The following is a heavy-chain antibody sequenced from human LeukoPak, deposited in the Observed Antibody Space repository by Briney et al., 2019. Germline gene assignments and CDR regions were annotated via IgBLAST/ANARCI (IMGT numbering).Heavy chain of an antibody. Sequence: SETLSLTCTVSGGSISSYQWSWIRQPPGKGLEWIGNIYCSGSTNYSPSLTSRVTISVDTSKNQFSLKLSSVTAADTAVYYCARGSRGYSYGYTFDYWGQGTLVTVSS. V-gene: IGHV4-59*12. CDR3: ARGSRGYSYGYTFDY. CDR2: IYCSGST. CDR1: GGSISSYQ. D-gene: IGHD5-18*01. J-gene: IGHJ4*02.